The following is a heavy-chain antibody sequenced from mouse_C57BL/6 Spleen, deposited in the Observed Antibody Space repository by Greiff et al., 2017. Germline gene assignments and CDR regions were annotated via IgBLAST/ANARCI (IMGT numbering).Heavy chain of an antibody. D-gene: IGHD3-2*02. CDR2: IYPRSGNT. CDR3: ARSPETAQATYYYYAMDY. CDR1: GYTFTSYG. J-gene: IGHJ4*01. V-gene: IGHV1-81*01. Sequence: VQLQQSGAELARPGASVKLSCKASGYTFTSYGISWVKQRTGQGLEWIGEIYPRSGNTYYNEKFKGKATLTADKASSTAYMELRSLTSEYSAVYFCARSPETAQATYYYYAMDYWGQGTSVTVSS.